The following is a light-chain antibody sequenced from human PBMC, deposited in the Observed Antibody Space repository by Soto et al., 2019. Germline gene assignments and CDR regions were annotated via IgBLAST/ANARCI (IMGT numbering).Light chain of an antibody. CDR1: SSDVGSYNY. J-gene: IGLJ2*01. Sequence: QSALTQPSSVSGSPGQSITISCTGTSSDVGSYNYVSWYQHHPGKAPKLMIYDVTYRPSGVSHRFSGSKSGNTASLTISGLQAEDEADYHCSSYASSDTLIFGGGTKVTVL. V-gene: IGLV2-14*01. CDR2: DVT. CDR3: SSYASSDTLI.